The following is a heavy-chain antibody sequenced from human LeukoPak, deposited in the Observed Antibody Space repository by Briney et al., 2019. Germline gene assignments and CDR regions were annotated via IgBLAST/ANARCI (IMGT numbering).Heavy chain of an antibody. CDR3: ARRLTYDSRAYYCLDY. CDR1: GYSFTSYW. Sequence: KDGESLKISCKGSGYSFTSYWIGWVRKQHGKGLEWMGIIFPGDSNTRYSPSSQGQVTISADKSISTAYLQWSSLKASDTAMYYCARRLTYDSRAYYCLDYWGQGTLVTVSS. D-gene: IGHD3-22*01. CDR2: IFPGDSNT. V-gene: IGHV5-51*01. J-gene: IGHJ4*02.